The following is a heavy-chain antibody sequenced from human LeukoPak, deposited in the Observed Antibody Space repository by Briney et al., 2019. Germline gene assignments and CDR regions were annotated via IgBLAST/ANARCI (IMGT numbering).Heavy chain of an antibody. CDR2: IYPGDSDT. CDR1: GYSFTTYW. Sequence: GESLKISRKGSGYSFTTYWIAWVRQMPGKGLEWMGIIYPGDSDTRYSPSFQGQVTISADKSISTAYLQWSSLKASDTAMFYCARYYGDRFYFDYWGQGTLVTVSS. J-gene: IGHJ4*02. V-gene: IGHV5-51*01. D-gene: IGHD4-17*01. CDR3: ARYYGDRFYFDY.